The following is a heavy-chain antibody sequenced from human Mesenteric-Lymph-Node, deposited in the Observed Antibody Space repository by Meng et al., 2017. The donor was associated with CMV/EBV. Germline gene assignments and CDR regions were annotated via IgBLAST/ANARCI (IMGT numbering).Heavy chain of an antibody. J-gene: IGHJ4*02. D-gene: IGHD7-27*01. CDR2: IRYDGSTK. V-gene: IGHV3-30*02. CDR3: AKDFNWGPGY. CDR1: GFTFSDYG. Sequence: GESLKISCAASGFTFSDYGIHWVRQAPGKGLEWVAFIRYDGSTKYFADSVKGRSTISRDNSRNTVYLQMNNLTAEDTAIYYCAKDFNWGPGYWGQGTLVTVSS.